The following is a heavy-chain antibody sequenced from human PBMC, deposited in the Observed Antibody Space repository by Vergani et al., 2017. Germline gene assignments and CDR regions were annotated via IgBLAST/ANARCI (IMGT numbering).Heavy chain of an antibody. J-gene: IGHJ6*02. CDR2: ISYDGSNK. D-gene: IGHD6-13*01. CDR3: AKDIRIAAAGYYYGMDV. CDR1: GFTFSSYG. V-gene: IGHV3-30*18. Sequence: QVQLVESGGGVVQPGRSLRLSCAASGFTFSSYGMHWVRQAPGKGLEWVAVISYDGSNKYYADSVKGRFTISRDNSKNTLYLQMNSLRAEDTALYYCAKDIRIAAAGYYYGMDVWGQGTTVTVSS.